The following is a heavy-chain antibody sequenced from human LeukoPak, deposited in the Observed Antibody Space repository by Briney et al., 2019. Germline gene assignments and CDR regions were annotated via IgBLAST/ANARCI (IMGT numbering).Heavy chain of an antibody. J-gene: IGHJ5*02. Sequence: EASVKVSCKASGGTFSSYAISWVRQAPGQGLEWMGGIIPIFGTANYAQKFQGRVTITADKSTSTAYMELSSLRSEDTAVYYCARGGPHILRNWFDPWGQGTLVTVSS. CDR2: IIPIFGTA. V-gene: IGHV1-69*06. D-gene: IGHD2-21*01. CDR1: GGTFSSYA. CDR3: ARGGPHILRNWFDP.